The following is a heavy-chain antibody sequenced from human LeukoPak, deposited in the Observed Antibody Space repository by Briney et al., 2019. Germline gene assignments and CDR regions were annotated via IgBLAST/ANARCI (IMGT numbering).Heavy chain of an antibody. Sequence: SETLSLTCTVSGVSISSNGYYWGWIRQPPGKGLEWIGSFYYTGSTFYSPSLKSRVTISVDTSKNQFSLKLRSVTAADTAVFYCASTFEPDYGDYPLDYWGQGTLVTVSS. V-gene: IGHV4-39*01. D-gene: IGHD4-17*01. CDR1: GVSISSNGYY. CDR3: ASTFEPDYGDYPLDY. CDR2: FYYTGST. J-gene: IGHJ4*02.